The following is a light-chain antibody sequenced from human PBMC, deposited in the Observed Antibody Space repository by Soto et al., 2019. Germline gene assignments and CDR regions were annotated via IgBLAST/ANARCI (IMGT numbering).Light chain of an antibody. CDR3: QRYNSAPLT. CDR1: QGISNY. J-gene: IGKJ4*01. V-gene: IGKV1-27*01. CDR2: AAS. Sequence: DIQMTQSPSSLSASVGDRVTITCRASQGISNYLAWYKQKPGKVPKLPIYAASTLQSGVPSRFSGSGSGTDSLLTISILQPEDFATYYCQRYNSAPLTFGGGPRWRSN.